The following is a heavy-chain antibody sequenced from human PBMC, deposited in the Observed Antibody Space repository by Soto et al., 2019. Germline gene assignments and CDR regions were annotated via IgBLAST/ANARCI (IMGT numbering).Heavy chain of an antibody. J-gene: IGHJ4*02. Sequence: KASETLSLTCTVSGGPFSSGGYYWSWIRQEPGKGLEWIGYIYQNGDTSYNPSLKSRVTISADTSKTQFSLELSSATAADTAVYYCARGDSTVSSVFDYWGQGMLVTVSS. CDR2: IYQNGDT. D-gene: IGHD4-17*01. V-gene: IGHV4-31*03. CDR3: ARGDSTVSSVFDY. CDR1: GGPFSSGGYY.